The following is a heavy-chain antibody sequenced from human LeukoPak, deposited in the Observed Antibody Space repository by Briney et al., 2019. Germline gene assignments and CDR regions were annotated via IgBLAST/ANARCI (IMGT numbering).Heavy chain of an antibody. Sequence: GGSLRLSCAASGFTFSSYWMHWVRQAPGKGLVWVSRINSDGSSTSYADSVKGRFTISRDNAKNTLCLQMNSLRPEDTAVYYCARDRYCSSTSCYVYFFDPWGQGTLVTVSS. CDR3: ARDRYCSSTSCYVYFFDP. J-gene: IGHJ5*02. CDR1: GFTFSSYW. V-gene: IGHV3-74*01. D-gene: IGHD2-2*01. CDR2: INSDGSST.